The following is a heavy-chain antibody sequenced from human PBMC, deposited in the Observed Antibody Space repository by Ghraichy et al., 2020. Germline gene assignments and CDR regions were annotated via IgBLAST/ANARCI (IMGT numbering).Heavy chain of an antibody. CDR1: GGSFSGYY. V-gene: IGHV4-34*01. CDR2: INHSGSS. Sequence: ETLSLTCAVYGGSFSGYYWSWIRQPPGKGLEWIGEINHSGSSNYNPSLKSRVNISVDTSKNQLSLKLSTVTAADTAVYFCARAKVDYDFWSGYTHSWFDPWGQGNLVTVSS. D-gene: IGHD3-3*01. CDR3: ARAKVDYDFWSGYTHSWFDP. J-gene: IGHJ5*02.